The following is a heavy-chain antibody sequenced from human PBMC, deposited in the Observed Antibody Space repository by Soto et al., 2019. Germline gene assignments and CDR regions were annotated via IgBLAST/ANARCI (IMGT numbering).Heavy chain of an antibody. V-gene: IGHV1-2*02. CDR3: ARGAQGFFPVSGIYFYFDH. J-gene: IGHJ4*02. CDR2: VHPDSGGT. CDR1: GYIFTGHL. D-gene: IGHD3-22*01. Sequence: ASVKVSCKTSGYIFTGHLIHWVRQSPGQGLQWVGWVHPDSGGTNVAQAFQDRATMTADTSITTAYMDLARLRPDDTAIFYCARGAQGFFPVSGIYFYFDHWGQGTPVTVSS.